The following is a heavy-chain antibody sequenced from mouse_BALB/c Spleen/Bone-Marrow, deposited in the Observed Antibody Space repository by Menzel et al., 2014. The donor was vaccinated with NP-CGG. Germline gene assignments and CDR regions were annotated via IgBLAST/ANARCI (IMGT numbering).Heavy chain of an antibody. V-gene: IGHV1-7*01. CDR2: INPSTGYT. CDR1: GYTFTSYW. J-gene: IGHJ4*01. Sequence: QVQLQQSGAELAKPGASVKMSCKASGYTFTSYWVHWVKQRPGQGLEWIGYINPSTGYTDYNQEFNDKATLTADKSSSTAYMQLSSLTSKDSAVYYCARGNPLYAMDYWGQGTSVTVSS. D-gene: IGHD2-1*01. CDR3: ARGNPLYAMDY.